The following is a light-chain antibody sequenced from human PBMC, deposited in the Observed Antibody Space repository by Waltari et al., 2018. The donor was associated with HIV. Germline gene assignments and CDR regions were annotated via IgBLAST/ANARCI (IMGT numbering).Light chain of an antibody. V-gene: IGLV6-57*03. CDR3: QSFDTTNHWV. CDR2: EDR. CDR1: SGNIANNY. Sequence: FMLTQPHSASESPGKTVIISCTRDSGNIANNYVPSFPRRPGSATTTLLYEDRRRPPGVPDRVSGSIDRSSNSASLTISGVMTEDEADYYCQSFDTTNHWVFGGGTKLTVL. J-gene: IGLJ3*02.